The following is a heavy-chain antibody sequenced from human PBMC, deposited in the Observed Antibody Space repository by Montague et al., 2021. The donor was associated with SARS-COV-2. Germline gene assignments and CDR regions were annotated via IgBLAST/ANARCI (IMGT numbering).Heavy chain of an antibody. V-gene: IGHV4-59*01. CDR2: IYYSGST. D-gene: IGHD3-16*01. CDR1: GGSISSYY. CDR3: ASAGRVRFVEYGMDV. J-gene: IGHJ6*02. Sequence: SETLSLTCTVSGGSISSYYWSWIRQPPGKGLEWIGYIYYSGSTNYNPSLKSRVTISVDTSKKQFSLKLSSVTAADTAVYYCASAGRVRFVEYGMDVWGQGTTVTVSS.